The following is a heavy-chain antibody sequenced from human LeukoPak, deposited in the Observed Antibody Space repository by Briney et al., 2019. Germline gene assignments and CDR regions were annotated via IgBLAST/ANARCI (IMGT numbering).Heavy chain of an antibody. Sequence: GGSLRLSCAASGFTFISYWMHWVRQAPGKGLVWVSRINGYGSSTDFADSVKGRFTISRDNAKNTLYLQMNSLRAEDTAVYYCARGYGARYYYYMDVWGKGTTVTVSS. CDR1: GFTFISYW. CDR2: INGYGSST. D-gene: IGHD4-17*01. CDR3: ARGYGARYYYYMDV. V-gene: IGHV3-74*01. J-gene: IGHJ6*03.